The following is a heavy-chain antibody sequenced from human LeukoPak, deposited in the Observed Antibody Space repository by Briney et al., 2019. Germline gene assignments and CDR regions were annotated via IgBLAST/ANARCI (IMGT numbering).Heavy chain of an antibody. J-gene: IGHJ4*02. V-gene: IGHV4-39*07. Sequence: SETLSLTCTVSGGSISSSSYYWGWIRQPPGKGLEWIGSIYYSGSTYYNPSLKSRVTISVDTSKNQFSLKLSSVTAADTAVYYCARGVGWVGDTAMVNTIDYWGQGTLVTVSS. CDR3: ARGVGWVGDTAMVNTIDY. D-gene: IGHD5-18*01. CDR1: GGSISSSSYY. CDR2: IYYSGST.